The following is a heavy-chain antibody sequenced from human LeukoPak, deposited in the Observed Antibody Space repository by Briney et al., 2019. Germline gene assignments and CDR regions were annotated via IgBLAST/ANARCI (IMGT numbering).Heavy chain of an antibody. J-gene: IGHJ4*02. V-gene: IGHV3-7*01. Sequence: GSLRLSCAASGFTFSSYWMSWVRQAPGKGLEWVANIKQDGSEKYYVDSVKGRFTISRDNAKNSLYLQMNSLRAEDTAVYYCARDLLEWLHYFDYWGQGTLVTVSS. CDR3: ARDLLEWLHYFDY. CDR1: GFTFSSYW. D-gene: IGHD3-3*01. CDR2: IKQDGSEK.